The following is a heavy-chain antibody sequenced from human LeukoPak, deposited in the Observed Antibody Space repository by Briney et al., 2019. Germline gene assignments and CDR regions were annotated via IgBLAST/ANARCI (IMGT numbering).Heavy chain of an antibody. CDR1: GVTFSSYA. J-gene: IGHJ4*02. CDR2: ISGSGGST. V-gene: IGHV3-23*01. Sequence: GGSLRLSCAASGVTFSSYAMSWVRQAPGKGLDWVSAISGSGGSTYYADSVKGRFTISRDNSKNTLYLQMNSLRAEDTAVYYCAKAYSSGWYSENDYWGQGTLVTVSS. D-gene: IGHD6-19*01. CDR3: AKAYSSGWYSENDY.